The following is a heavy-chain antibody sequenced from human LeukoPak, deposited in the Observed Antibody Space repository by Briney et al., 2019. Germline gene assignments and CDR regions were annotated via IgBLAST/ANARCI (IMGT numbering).Heavy chain of an antibody. Sequence: PGGSLRLSCAASGFTFSSYGMHWVRQAPGKGLEWVAFIRYDGSNKYYADSVKGRFTISGDNSKNTLYLQMNSLRAEDTAVYYCAKDLRFLEWLQYWGQGTLVTVSS. V-gene: IGHV3-30*02. CDR1: GFTFSSYG. D-gene: IGHD3-3*01. CDR3: AKDLRFLEWLQY. CDR2: IRYDGSNK. J-gene: IGHJ4*02.